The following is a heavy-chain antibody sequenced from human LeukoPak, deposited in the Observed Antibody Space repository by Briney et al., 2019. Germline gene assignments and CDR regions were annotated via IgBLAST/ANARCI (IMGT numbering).Heavy chain of an antibody. Sequence: AETLSLTCTVSGDSISSYHWSWIRQPPGKGLEWIGYISDIGNTNYNPSLKSRVTISVDTTKNKFSLKLSSVPAADTAVYYCARVGRGDYAWGSYSCDYWGQGTLVTVSS. CDR1: GDSISSYH. CDR2: ISDIGNT. J-gene: IGHJ4*02. V-gene: IGHV4-59*01. CDR3: ARVGRGDYAWGSYSCDY. D-gene: IGHD3-16*01.